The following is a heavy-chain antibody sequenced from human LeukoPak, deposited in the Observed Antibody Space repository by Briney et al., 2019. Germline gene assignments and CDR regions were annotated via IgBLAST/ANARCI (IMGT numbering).Heavy chain of an antibody. V-gene: IGHV3-66*01. J-gene: IGHJ4*02. CDR2: IYSGGNT. D-gene: IGHD6-19*01. CDR1: GFTVSTNY. Sequence: GGSLRFSCATSGFTVSTNYMNWVRQAPGKGLEWVSVIYSGGNTYYADSVKGRFTISRDNSMNTLYLQMNSLRPEDTAVYYCARVGPSIAVAGLDYWGQGTLVTVSS. CDR3: ARVGPSIAVAGLDY.